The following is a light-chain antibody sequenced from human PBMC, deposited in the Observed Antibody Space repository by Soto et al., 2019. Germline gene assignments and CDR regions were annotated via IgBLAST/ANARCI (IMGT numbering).Light chain of an antibody. CDR1: QSVSSSS. V-gene: IGKV3D-20*02. Sequence: EIVLTQSPGTLSLSPGERATLSCRASQSVSSSSLAWYQQKRGQAPRLLIHDASSRATGIPDRFSGSGSGTDFTLTISRLEPEDFAVYYCQQRSNWVYTFGQGTKLEIK. J-gene: IGKJ2*01. CDR3: QQRSNWVYT. CDR2: DAS.